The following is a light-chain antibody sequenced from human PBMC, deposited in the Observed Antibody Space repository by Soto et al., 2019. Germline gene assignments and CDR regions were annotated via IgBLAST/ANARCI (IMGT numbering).Light chain of an antibody. V-gene: IGKV1-5*01. CDR3: QQYKRYSLT. CDR1: QSINNW. Sequence: DINLTQSPSTLAASVGDTVPITCRDCQSINNWLAWYQQKPGNAPKLLIYAGFSWESGVPVRFSGSGFGTEFTLTISSLQPYDSATYYCQQYKRYSLTFGGGTKVEIK. J-gene: IGKJ4*01. CDR2: AGF.